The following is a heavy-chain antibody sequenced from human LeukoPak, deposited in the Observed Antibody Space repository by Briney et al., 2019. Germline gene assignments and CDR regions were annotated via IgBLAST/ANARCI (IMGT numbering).Heavy chain of an antibody. CDR3: AKAPVTTCSGAYCYPFDY. V-gene: IGHV3-23*01. CDR2: ISGSGGST. D-gene: IGHD2-15*01. J-gene: IGHJ4*02. Sequence: GGSLRLSCAASGFTFSSYAMSWVRQAPGKGLEWVSAISGSGGSTYYEDSVKGRFTISRDNSKNTLYLQMNSLRAEDTAVYYCAKAPVTTCSGAYCYPFDYWSQGTLVTVSS. CDR1: GFTFSSYA.